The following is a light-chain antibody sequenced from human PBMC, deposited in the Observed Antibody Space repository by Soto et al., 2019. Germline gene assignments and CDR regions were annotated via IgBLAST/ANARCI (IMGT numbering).Light chain of an antibody. CDR2: AAS. Sequence: DIPMTQSPSSLSASVRDRVTITCRASQTISTHLNWYQQKPGKAPKLLIYAASTLQSGVPSRFSGSGSGTDFTLTINSLKPEDFATDYCQQSLTIPYTFGQGTKLEIK. CDR1: QTISTH. J-gene: IGKJ2*01. V-gene: IGKV1-39*01. CDR3: QQSLTIPYT.